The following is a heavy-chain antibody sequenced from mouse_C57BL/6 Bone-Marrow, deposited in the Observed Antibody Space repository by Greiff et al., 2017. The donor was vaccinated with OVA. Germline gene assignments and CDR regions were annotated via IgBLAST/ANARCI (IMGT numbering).Heavy chain of an antibody. Sequence: VKLQQPGAELVKPGASVKMSCKASGYTFTSYWITWVKQRPGQGLEWIGDIYPGSGSTNYNEKFKSKATLTVDTSSSTAYMQLSSLTSEDSAVYYWARGGFITTVVAPGYWGQGTTLTVSS. J-gene: IGHJ2*01. D-gene: IGHD1-1*01. V-gene: IGHV1-55*01. CDR1: GYTFTSYW. CDR2: IYPGSGST. CDR3: ARGGFITTVVAPGY.